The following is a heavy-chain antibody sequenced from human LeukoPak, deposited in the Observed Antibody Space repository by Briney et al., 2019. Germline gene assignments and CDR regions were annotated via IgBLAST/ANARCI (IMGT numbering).Heavy chain of an antibody. CDR3: AREMEATVVTPYDY. V-gene: IGHV3-30*02. D-gene: IGHD4-23*01. Sequence: PGGSLRLSCGVSGFTFSSYGMHWVRQAPGKGLEWVAYIRYDGSNRHYADSVKGRFTISRDNSKNTLYLQMNSLRAEDTAVYYCAREMEATVVTPYDYWGQGTLVTVSS. CDR2: IRYDGSNR. J-gene: IGHJ4*02. CDR1: GFTFSSYG.